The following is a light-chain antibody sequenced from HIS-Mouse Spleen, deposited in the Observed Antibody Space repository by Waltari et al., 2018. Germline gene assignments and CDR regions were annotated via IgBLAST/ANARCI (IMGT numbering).Light chain of an antibody. CDR1: QSVLYRSNNKNY. Sequence: DIVMTQSPDSLAVSLGERATIHCTSSQSVLYRSNNKNYLAWYQQKPGQPPKLLIYWASTRESGVPDRFSGSGSGTDFTLTISSLQAEDVAVYYCQQYYSTPWTFGQGTKVEIK. CDR2: WAS. J-gene: IGKJ1*01. CDR3: QQYYSTPWT. V-gene: IGKV4-1*01.